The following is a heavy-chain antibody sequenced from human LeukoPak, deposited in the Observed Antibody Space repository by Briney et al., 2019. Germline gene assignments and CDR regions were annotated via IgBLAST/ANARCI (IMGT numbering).Heavy chain of an antibody. J-gene: IGHJ4*02. V-gene: IGHV3-23*01. Sequence: PGGSLRLSCAASGFTFRTYAMNWVRQALGKGLEWFSAITGGSGGTTYYADSVKGRFTISRDNSRNTLYLQMNSLRAEDTGLYFCARAQGESGYHASDYWGQGTLVTVSA. D-gene: IGHD5-12*01. CDR1: GFTFRTYA. CDR3: ARAQGESGYHASDY. CDR2: ITGGSGGTT.